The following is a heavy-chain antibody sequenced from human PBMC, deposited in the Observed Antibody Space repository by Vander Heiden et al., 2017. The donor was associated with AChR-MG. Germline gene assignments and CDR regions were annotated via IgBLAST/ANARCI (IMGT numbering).Heavy chain of an antibody. CDR3: ARDLGRNYVWGRAHFDY. Sequence: QVQLVESGGGVVQPGRSRRLSCAASGFTLSSYALHWVRQAPGKGLELVAVILYDGSNKYYADSVKVRFTISRDNSKNTLYLQMNSLRAEDTAVYYCARDLGRNYVWGRAHFDYWGQGTLVTVSS. D-gene: IGHD3-16*01. J-gene: IGHJ4*02. CDR1: GFTLSSYA. V-gene: IGHV3-30-3*01. CDR2: ILYDGSNK.